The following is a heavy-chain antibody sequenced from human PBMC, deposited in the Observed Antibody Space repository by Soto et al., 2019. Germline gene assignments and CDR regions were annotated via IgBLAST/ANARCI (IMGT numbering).Heavy chain of an antibody. CDR1: GVTFSSTA. V-gene: IGHV1-69*01. Sequence: QVHLVQSGAEVRKPGSSMKVSCMASGVTFSSTALSWVRQAPGQGLEWLGGIVPMYDTPNYAQQFQGRVTITADESTRTVYLELRSLKSEDTAVYFCATERAGSPVAGSDAFDLWGPGALVTVSS. D-gene: IGHD6-19*01. J-gene: IGHJ3*01. CDR3: ATERAGSPVAGSDAFDL. CDR2: IVPMYDTP.